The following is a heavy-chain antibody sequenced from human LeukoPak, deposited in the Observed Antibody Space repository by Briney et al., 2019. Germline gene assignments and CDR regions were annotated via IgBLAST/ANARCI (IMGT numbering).Heavy chain of an antibody. J-gene: IGHJ4*02. V-gene: IGHV3-7*03. CDR1: GFTFSSYW. D-gene: IGHD2-2*01. CDR2: IKQDGSKK. Sequence: GGSLRLSCAASGFTFSSYWMTWVRQAPGKGLEWVTNIKQDGSKKSYVDSVKGRFTISRDNAKNSLYLQMNSLRADDTGVYYCASQPAAADVDYWGQGTLVTVSS. CDR3: ASQPAAADVDY.